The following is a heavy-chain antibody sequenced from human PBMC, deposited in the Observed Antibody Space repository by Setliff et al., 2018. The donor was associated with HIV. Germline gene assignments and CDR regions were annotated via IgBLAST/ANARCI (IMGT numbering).Heavy chain of an antibody. CDR2: INHIGGN. J-gene: IGHJ4*02. CDR3: ARGGTAAAGYLDN. V-gene: IGHV4-34*01. Sequence: SETLSLTCAVYGGSFSGHYWSWIRQPPGKGLEWIGEINHIGGNMNHNPSLKSRLTILVDTSKKQFSVKLSSVTAADTAVYYCARGGTAAAGYLDNWGQGTPVTVSS. D-gene: IGHD6-13*01. CDR1: GGSFSGHY.